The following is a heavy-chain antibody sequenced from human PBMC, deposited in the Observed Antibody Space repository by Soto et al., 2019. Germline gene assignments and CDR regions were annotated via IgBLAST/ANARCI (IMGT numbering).Heavy chain of an antibody. CDR2: IFSDNER. V-gene: IGHV2-26*01. CDR1: GFSLTTGKMG. D-gene: IGHD3-9*01. J-gene: IGHJ6*02. Sequence: QVTLKESGPALVKPTETLTLTCTVSGFSLTTGKMGVSWIRQPPGKALEWLAHIFSDNERSYSTSLQGRLTISKDTSGSQVVLSMTNVDPVDTATYYCARMKVDSYPFYYAMDVWGQGTTVTVSS. CDR3: ARMKVDSYPFYYAMDV.